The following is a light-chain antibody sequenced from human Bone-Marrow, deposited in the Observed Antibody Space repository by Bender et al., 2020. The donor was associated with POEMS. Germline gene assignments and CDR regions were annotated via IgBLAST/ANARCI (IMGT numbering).Light chain of an antibody. J-gene: IGLJ3*02. Sequence: QSALTQPASVSGSPGQSITISCTGTSSDVGGYNYVSWYQQHPGKAPKLMIYDVSNRPSGVSNRFSGSKSGNTASLTISGLQAEDEADYYCSSYRVITLWVFGGGTKLTVL. CDR3: SSYRVITLWV. V-gene: IGLV2-14*01. CDR2: DVS. CDR1: SSDVGGYNY.